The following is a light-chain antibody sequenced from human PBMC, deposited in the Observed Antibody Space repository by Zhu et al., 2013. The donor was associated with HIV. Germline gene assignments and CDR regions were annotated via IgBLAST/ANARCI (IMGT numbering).Light chain of an antibody. Sequence: QSALTQPASVSGSPGQSITISCNGTSSDVGSYYAVSWYQQHPGKAPKLMIYEASKRPSGVSDRFSGSKSGNTASLTISGLQAEDEADYYCCSYAETNNVVFGGGTKLTAL. CDR1: SSDVGSYYA. CDR3: CSYAETNNVV. V-gene: IGLV2-23*01. J-gene: IGLJ2*01. CDR2: EAS.